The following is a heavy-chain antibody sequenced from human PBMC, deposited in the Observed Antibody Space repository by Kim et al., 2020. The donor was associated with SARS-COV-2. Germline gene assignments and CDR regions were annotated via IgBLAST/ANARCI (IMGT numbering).Heavy chain of an antibody. Sequence: GGSLRLSCAASGFTLSDYYMSWIRQAPGKGLEWVSYISSSSSYTNYADSVKGRFTISRDNAKNSLYLQMNSLRAEDTAVYYCARDHSTYYYDSSGYYRALTPEYYYYGMDVWGQGTTVTVSS. V-gene: IGHV3-11*05. J-gene: IGHJ6*02. D-gene: IGHD3-22*01. CDR3: ARDHSTYYYDSSGYYRALTPEYYYYGMDV. CDR1: GFTLSDYY. CDR2: ISSSSSYT.